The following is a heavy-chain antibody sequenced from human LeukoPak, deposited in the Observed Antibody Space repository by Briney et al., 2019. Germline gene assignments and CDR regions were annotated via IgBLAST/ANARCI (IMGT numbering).Heavy chain of an antibody. Sequence: PSETLSLTCTVSGGSISSYYWSWIRQPPGKGLEWIGSIYYSGSTYYNPSLKSRVTISVDTSKNQFSLKLSSVTAADTAVYYCARQSSGWYHGMDVWGQGTTVTVSS. CDR3: ARQSSGWYHGMDV. D-gene: IGHD6-19*01. J-gene: IGHJ6*02. CDR2: IYYSGST. CDR1: GGSISSYY. V-gene: IGHV4-59*05.